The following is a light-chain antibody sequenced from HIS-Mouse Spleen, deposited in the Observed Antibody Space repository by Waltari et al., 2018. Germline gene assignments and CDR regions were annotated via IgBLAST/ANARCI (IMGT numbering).Light chain of an antibody. CDR2: LGS. Sequence: IVLTQSPLPLPVTPGEPASISCRASQRLPHSNGYNYVDGYLEKPGQSARLLIYLGSNRASGVPDRFSGSGSGTDFTLKISRVEADDVVVDYCMQALQTPFPFGPGTKVDI. CDR3: MQALQTPFP. CDR1: QRLPHSNGYNY. J-gene: IGKJ3*01. V-gene: IGKV2-28*01.